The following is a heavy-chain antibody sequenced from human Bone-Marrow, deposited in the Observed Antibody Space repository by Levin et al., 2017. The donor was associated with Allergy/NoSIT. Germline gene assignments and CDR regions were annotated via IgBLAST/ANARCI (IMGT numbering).Heavy chain of an antibody. J-gene: IGHJ5*02. CDR1: GASINSTNYY. CDR2: IYYNSYT. V-gene: IGHV4-39*07. CDR3: ARLADNWNVNWFDP. Sequence: PSETLSLTCTVSGASINSTNYYCGWIRQPPGKGLEWIGTIYYNSYTYYNPSLKSRVTISKDTSKNQFSLKLSSVTAADTAVYYCARLADNWNVNWFDPWGQGTLVTVSS. D-gene: IGHD1-20*01.